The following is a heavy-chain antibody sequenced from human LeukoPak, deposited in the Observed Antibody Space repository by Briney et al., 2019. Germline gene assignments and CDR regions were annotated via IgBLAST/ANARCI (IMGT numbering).Heavy chain of an antibody. Sequence: GGSLRLSCAASAFTFRTYSMNWVRQAPGKGLEWVSYISSSSSYIYYADSVKGQFTISRDNAKNSLYLQMNSLRAEDTAVYYCASGYDSYYFDYWGQGTLVTVSS. V-gene: IGHV3-21*06. CDR2: ISSSSSYI. J-gene: IGHJ4*02. CDR1: AFTFRTYS. D-gene: IGHD5-12*01. CDR3: ASGYDSYYFDY.